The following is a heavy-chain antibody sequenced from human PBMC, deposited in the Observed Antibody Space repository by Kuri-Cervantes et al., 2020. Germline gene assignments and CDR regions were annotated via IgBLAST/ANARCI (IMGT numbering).Heavy chain of an antibody. D-gene: IGHD2-15*01. CDR3: SKGGGGPQQFNY. Sequence: GESLKISCAASGFTFSSYDMHWVRQATGKGLEWVSAIGTAGDTYYPGSVKGRFTISRENAKNSLYLQMNSLRAGDTAVYYCSKGGGGPQQFNYWGQGTLVTVSS. CDR2: IGTAGDT. J-gene: IGHJ4*02. CDR1: GFTFSSYD. V-gene: IGHV3-13*01.